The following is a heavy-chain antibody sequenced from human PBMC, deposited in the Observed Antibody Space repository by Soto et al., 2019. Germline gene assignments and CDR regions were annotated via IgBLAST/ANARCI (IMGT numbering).Heavy chain of an antibody. V-gene: IGHV4-59*01. Sequence: LTCTVSGGSISPYYWSWIRQTPGKGLEWIAYIYYSGSTNYNPSLKSRVTISVDTSKNQCSLKLSSVTAADTAVYYCARASYFSDSFGYFLDSWGQGTLVTVSS. CDR3: ARASYFSDSFGYFLDS. CDR2: IYYSGST. CDR1: GGSISPYY. J-gene: IGHJ4*02. D-gene: IGHD3-22*01.